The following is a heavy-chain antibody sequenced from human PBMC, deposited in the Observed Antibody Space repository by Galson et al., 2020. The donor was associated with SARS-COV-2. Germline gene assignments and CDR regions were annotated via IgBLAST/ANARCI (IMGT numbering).Heavy chain of an antibody. D-gene: IGHD6-19*01. CDR2: IYYSGST. CDR3: ARHVAGYYYYGMDV. J-gene: IGHJ6*02. Sequence: SETLSLTCTVSGGSISSYYWSWIRQPPGKGLEWIGYIYYSGSTNYNPSLKSRVTISVDTSKNQFSLKLSSVTAADTAVYYCARHVAGYYYYGMDVWGQGTTVTVSS. CDR1: GGSISSYY. V-gene: IGHV4-59*01.